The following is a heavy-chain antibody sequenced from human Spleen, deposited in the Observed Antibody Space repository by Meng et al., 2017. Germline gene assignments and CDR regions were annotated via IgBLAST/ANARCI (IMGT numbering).Heavy chain of an antibody. CDR3: ARDRGTMVRGEDFDY. CDR2: IWYDGRNK. D-gene: IGHD3-10*01. J-gene: IGHJ4*02. Sequence: GESLKISCAASGFSFSNYGMHWVRQAPGKGLEWVAVIWYDGRNKYYVDSVKGRFTISRDKSKNTLYLQMNSLRAEDTAVYYCARDRGTMVRGEDFDYWGQGTLVTVSS. V-gene: IGHV3-33*01. CDR1: GFSFSNYG.